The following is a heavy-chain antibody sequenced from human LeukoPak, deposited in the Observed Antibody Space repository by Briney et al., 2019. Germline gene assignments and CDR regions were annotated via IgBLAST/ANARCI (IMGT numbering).Heavy chain of an antibody. D-gene: IGHD3-22*01. J-gene: IGHJ4*02. CDR2: INTSGVRT. V-gene: IGHV1-46*01. CDR1: RYTFTRDY. CDR3: ARELAPPYDSSVPFDY. Sequence: ASVKVSCEASRYTFTRDYIYSGCHTPRQGVESIGIINTSGVRTSYAQKFQRRVTMTRDTSTSTVYMELSSLRSEDTAVYYCARELAPPYDSSVPFDYWGQGTLVTVSS.